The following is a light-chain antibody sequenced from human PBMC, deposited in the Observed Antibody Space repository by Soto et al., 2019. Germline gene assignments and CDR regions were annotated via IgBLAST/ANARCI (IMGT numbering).Light chain of an antibody. CDR2: DAS. CDR3: QQYDSLPLT. CDR1: QDINNY. Sequence: DLQMTQSPSSVSASVGGRVTITCQASQDINNYLNWYQQKPGKAPDLLIYDASNLETGVPSRFSGSGSGTDFSFTISSLQPEDIATYYCQQYDSLPLTFGGGTKVEIK. V-gene: IGKV1-33*01. J-gene: IGKJ4*01.